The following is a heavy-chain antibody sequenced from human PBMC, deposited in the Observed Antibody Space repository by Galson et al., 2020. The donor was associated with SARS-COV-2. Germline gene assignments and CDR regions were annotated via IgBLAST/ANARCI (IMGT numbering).Heavy chain of an antibody. D-gene: IGHD6-13*01. CDR2: INYSGNT. CDR3: VGDGNNFSWYYY. V-gene: IGHV4-39*07. CDR1: STSFTKRSSY. Sequence: SETLSLTCTVSSTSFTKRSSYWGWIRQPPGKGLEWIGSINYSGNTYYNPSLKSRVIISVDTSKKQISLKLTSVTAADTALYYCVGDGNNFSWYYYWGQGTLVTVSS. J-gene: IGHJ4*02.